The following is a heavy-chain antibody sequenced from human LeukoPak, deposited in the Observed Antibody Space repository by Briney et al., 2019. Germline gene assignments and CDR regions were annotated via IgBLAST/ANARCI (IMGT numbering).Heavy chain of an antibody. J-gene: IGHJ3*02. Sequence: GGSLRLSCAASGFTVSNFAMKWVRQAPGKGLEWVSYISSSSSTIYYADSVKGRFTISRDNAKNSLYLQMNSLRAEDTAVYYCARDLGIVVVPAAPTDAFDIWGQGTMVTVSS. V-gene: IGHV3-48*04. CDR1: GFTVSNFA. CDR3: ARDLGIVVVPAAPTDAFDI. CDR2: ISSSSSTI. D-gene: IGHD2-2*03.